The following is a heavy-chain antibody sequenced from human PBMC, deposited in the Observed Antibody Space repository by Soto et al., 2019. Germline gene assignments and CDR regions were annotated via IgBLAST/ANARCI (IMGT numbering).Heavy chain of an antibody. CDR1: GGSISSGGYS. CDR2: IYHTGST. CDR3: ASVPRP. J-gene: IGHJ5*02. V-gene: IGHV4-30-2*01. Sequence: QLQLQESGSGLVKPSQTLSLTCAVSGGSISSGGYSWSWIRQPPGKGLEWIGYIYHTGSTYYNPSLKTRVTISVDSSKNQFSLKLSAATAADTAVYYCASVPRPWGQGTLVTVSS.